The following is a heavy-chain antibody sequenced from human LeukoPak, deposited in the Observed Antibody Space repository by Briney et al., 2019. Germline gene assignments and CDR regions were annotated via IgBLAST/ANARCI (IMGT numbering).Heavy chain of an antibody. J-gene: IGHJ4*02. Sequence: PGGSLRLSCVASGFTFSSYSMNWVRQATGKGLEWVSSFTSRSGTIYYADSVKGRFTISRDNAKNSLFLQMTSLRVEDTAVYYCARESSGIAATDKIDFWGQGTLVTVSS. V-gene: IGHV3-21*01. CDR1: GFTFSSYS. CDR2: FTSRSGTI. CDR3: ARESSGIAATDKIDF. D-gene: IGHD6-13*01.